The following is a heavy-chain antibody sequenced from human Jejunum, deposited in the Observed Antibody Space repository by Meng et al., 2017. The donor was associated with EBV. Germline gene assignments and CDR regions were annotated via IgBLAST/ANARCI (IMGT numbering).Heavy chain of an antibody. CDR1: GGSITSSDR. D-gene: IGHD2-15*01. J-gene: IGHJ4*02. Sequence: QVQLQESGPGLVNPSGXLSLTCAVSGGSITSSDRWTWVRQPPGEGLEWIGEIYHDGSSNYSPSLKSRVTILLDKSENHFSLKLNSVTAADTAVYYCARVRCSGGSCFYFDYLGQGALVTVSS. CDR3: ARVRCSGGSCFYFDY. CDR2: IYHDGSS. V-gene: IGHV4-4*02.